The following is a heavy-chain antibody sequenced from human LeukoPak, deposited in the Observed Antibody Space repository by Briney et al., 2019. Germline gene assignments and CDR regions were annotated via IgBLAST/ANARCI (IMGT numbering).Heavy chain of an antibody. CDR3: ARASGPFDF. Sequence: GGSLRLSCAASGFTFSSYWMHWVRQAPGKGLVWVSRINSDGSSTSYADSVKGRFTISRDNAKNTLYLHMNSLIPGDTGVYYCARASGPFDFWGQGTLLTVSS. CDR2: INSDGSST. D-gene: IGHD3-10*01. CDR1: GFTFSSYW. J-gene: IGHJ4*02. V-gene: IGHV3-74*01.